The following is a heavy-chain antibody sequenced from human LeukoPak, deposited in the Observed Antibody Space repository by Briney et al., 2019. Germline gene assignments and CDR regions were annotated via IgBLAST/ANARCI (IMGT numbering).Heavy chain of an antibody. V-gene: IGHV3-74*01. CDR2: INSDGSST. D-gene: IGHD3-16*02. CDR1: GFTFSSYA. CDR3: ARVYYDYVWGSYRHFDY. J-gene: IGHJ4*02. Sequence: GGSLRLSCAASGFTFSSYAMSWVRQAPGKGLVWVSRINSDGSSTSYADSVKGRFTISRDNAKNTLYLQMNSLRAEDTAVYYCARVYYDYVWGSYRHFDYWGQGTLVTVSS.